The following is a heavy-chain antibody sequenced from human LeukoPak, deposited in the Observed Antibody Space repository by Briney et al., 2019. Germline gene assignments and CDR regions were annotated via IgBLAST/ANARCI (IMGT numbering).Heavy chain of an antibody. V-gene: IGHV4-34*01. CDR2: INHSGST. CDR3: ARDRIRLAGSSAPVY. J-gene: IGHJ4*02. D-gene: IGHD1-26*01. Sequence: SETLSLTCAVYGGSFSGYYWSWIRQPPGKGLEWIGEINHSGSTNYNPSLKSRVTISVDTSKNQFSLKLSSVTAADTAVYYCARDRIRLAGSSAPVYWGQGTLVTVSS. CDR1: GGSFSGYY.